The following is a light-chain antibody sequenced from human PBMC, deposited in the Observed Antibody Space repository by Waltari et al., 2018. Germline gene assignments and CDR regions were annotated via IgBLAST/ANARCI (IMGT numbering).Light chain of an antibody. V-gene: IGKV3-11*01. CDR1: QSVSGY. J-gene: IGKJ5*01. CDR3: QQRSNWPPIT. CDR2: DAS. Sequence: MARQSVSGYVACYQQEPGQAPRHIIYDASNMATGIPARFSGSRSGTDFTLTISTLEPEDFAVYYCQQRSNWPPITFGQGTRLEIK.